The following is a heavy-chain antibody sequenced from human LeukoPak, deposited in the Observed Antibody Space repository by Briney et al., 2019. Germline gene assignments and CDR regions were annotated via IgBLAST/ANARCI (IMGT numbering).Heavy chain of an antibody. CDR2: INTNTGNP. Sequence: ASVKVSCKASGYTFISYAMNWVRQAPGQGLEWMGWINTNTGNPTYAQGFTGRFVFSLDTSVSTAYLQISSLKAEDTAVYYCARTSSSWYPAYWFDPWGQGTLVTVSS. D-gene: IGHD6-13*01. CDR3: ARTSSSWYPAYWFDP. CDR1: GYTFISYA. J-gene: IGHJ5*02. V-gene: IGHV7-4-1*02.